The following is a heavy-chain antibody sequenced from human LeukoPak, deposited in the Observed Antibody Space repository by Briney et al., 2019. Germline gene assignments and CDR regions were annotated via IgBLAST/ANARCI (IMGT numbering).Heavy chain of an antibody. J-gene: IGHJ6*03. CDR3: AREPYSTSYYYFYMDV. CDR1: GFTFSSYT. CDR2: ISGRGDST. D-gene: IGHD6-6*01. V-gene: IGHV3-23*01. Sequence: GGSLRLSCAASGFTFSSYTMNWVRQAPGKGLEWVSAISGRGDSTYYADSVKGRFTISRDNSKNTLYLQMNSLRAEDTAVYYCAREPYSTSYYYFYMDVWGKGTTVTVSS.